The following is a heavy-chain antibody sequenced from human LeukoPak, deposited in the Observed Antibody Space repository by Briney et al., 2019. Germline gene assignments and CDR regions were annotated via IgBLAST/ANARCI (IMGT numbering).Heavy chain of an antibody. CDR2: IYPGDSDT. Sequence: GESLKISCKGSGYTFSSYWIAWVRHMPGKGLEWMGIIYPGDSDTRYSPSFQGQVTISVEKSISTAYLQWNSLKASDTAMYYCARHVWFGKTDYWGQGTLVTVSS. J-gene: IGHJ4*02. CDR1: GYTFSSYW. D-gene: IGHD3-10*01. CDR3: ARHVWFGKTDY. V-gene: IGHV5-51*01.